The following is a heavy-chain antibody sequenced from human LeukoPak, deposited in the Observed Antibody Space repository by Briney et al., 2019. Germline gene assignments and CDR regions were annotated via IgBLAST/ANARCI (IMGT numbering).Heavy chain of an antibody. CDR3: AKSGGVTTTLGY. CDR1: GFTFSSYS. V-gene: IGHV3-30*04. D-gene: IGHD4-17*01. Sequence: GGSLRLSCAASGFTFSSYSMHWVRQAPGKGLEWVAVISHDGSNKYYADSVKGRFTISRDNSKNTLYLQMNSLRAEDTAVYYCAKSGGVTTTLGYWGQGTLVTVSS. J-gene: IGHJ4*02. CDR2: ISHDGSNK.